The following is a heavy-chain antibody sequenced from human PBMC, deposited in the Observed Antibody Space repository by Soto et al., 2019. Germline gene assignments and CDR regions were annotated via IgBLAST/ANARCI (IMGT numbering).Heavy chain of an antibody. CDR2: FTPIYPTT. CDR3: ARIPRYSFPTSDDLDS. V-gene: IGHV1-69*15. D-gene: IGHD5-18*01. CDR1: GGTFYTYT. J-gene: IGHJ4*02. Sequence: QVQLVQSGAEVRKPGSSVQVSCKASGGTFYTYTFSWVQQAPGQGLEWLGSFTPIYPTTNYAEKFQGRLTVTADGSTNTAYMELNSLTSEDTAVYYCARIPRYSFPTSDDLDSWGQGTLVTVSS.